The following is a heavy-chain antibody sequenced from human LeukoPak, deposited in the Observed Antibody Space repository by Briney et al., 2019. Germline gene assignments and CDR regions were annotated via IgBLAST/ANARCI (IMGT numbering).Heavy chain of an antibody. J-gene: IGHJ4*02. CDR2: XXPEDGGT. CDR3: ATAITMVRGVIPYFDY. D-gene: IGHD3-10*01. V-gene: IGHV1-24*01. CDR1: XXTLTXLX. Sequence: XXKVSXXTLTXLXXHWVRXXXXXXXXXXXXXXPEDGGTIYAQKFQGRVTMTEDTSTDTAYMELSSLRSEDTAVYYCATAITMVRGVIPYFDYWGQGTLVTVSS.